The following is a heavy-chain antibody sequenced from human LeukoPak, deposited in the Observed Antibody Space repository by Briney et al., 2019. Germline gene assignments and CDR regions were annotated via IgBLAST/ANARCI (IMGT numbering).Heavy chain of an antibody. CDR1: GGSISSSSYY. J-gene: IGHJ4*02. CDR2: IYYSGST. CDR3: ARAPGGGYYSYYFDY. V-gene: IGHV4-39*07. D-gene: IGHD3-22*01. Sequence: SETLSLTCTVSGGSISSSSYYWGWIRQPPGKGLEWIGSIYYSGSTNYNPSLKSRVTISLDTSKNQFSLKLSSVTAADTAVYYCARAPGGGYYSYYFDYWGQGTLVTVSS.